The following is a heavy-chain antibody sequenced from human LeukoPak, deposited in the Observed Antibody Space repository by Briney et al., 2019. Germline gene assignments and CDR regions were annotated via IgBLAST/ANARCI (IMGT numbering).Heavy chain of an antibody. CDR1: GFTFSSYG. D-gene: IGHD6-19*01. CDR2: IWYDGSNK. J-gene: IGHJ4*02. Sequence: QPGRSLRLSCAASGFTFSSYGMHWVRQAPGKGLEWVAVIWYDGSNKYYADSVKGRFTISRDNSKNTLYLQMSSLRAEDTAVYYCARDLKIAVAGTRAEYWGQGTLVTVSS. V-gene: IGHV3-33*01. CDR3: ARDLKIAVAGTRAEY.